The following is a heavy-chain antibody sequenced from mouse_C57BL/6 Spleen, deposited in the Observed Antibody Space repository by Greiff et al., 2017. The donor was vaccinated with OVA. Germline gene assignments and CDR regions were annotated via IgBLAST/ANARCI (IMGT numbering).Heavy chain of an antibody. J-gene: IGHJ2*01. D-gene: IGHD4-1*02. CDR1: GYAFSSYW. CDR3: ARSTGHYFDY. V-gene: IGHV1-80*01. Sequence: VKLMESGAELVKPGASVKISCKASGYAFSSYWMNWVKQRPGKGLEWIGQIYPGDGDTNYNGKFKGKATLTADKSSSTAYMQLSSLTSEDSAVYFWARSTGHYFDYWGQGTTLTVSS. CDR2: IYPGDGDT.